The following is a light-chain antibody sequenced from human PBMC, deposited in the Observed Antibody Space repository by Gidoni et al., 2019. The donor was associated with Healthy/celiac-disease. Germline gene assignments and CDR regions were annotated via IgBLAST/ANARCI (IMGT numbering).Light chain of an antibody. Sequence: EIVLTQSPGTLALSPGERANLSCRASRSVSSSYLAWYQQKPGQAPRLIIYGASSRATGIPDRFSGSGSGTDFTLTISRLEPEEFAVYYCQQYGSSPGTFGQGTKVEIK. CDR3: QQYGSSPGT. J-gene: IGKJ1*01. V-gene: IGKV3-20*01. CDR2: GAS. CDR1: RSVSSSY.